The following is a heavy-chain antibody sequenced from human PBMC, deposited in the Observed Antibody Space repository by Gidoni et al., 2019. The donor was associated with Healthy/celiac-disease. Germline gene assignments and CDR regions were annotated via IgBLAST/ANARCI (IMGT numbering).Heavy chain of an antibody. D-gene: IGHD3-10*01. V-gene: IGHV1-2*02. Sequence: QVQLVQSGAEVKKPGASVQVSCKASGYPFTGYYMHWVRQAPGQGLEWMGWINPNSGGTNYAQKFQGRVTMTRDTSISTAYMELSRLRSDDTAVYYCARRPPGSGSKRLGMDVWGQGTTVTVSS. J-gene: IGHJ6*02. CDR3: ARRPPGSGSKRLGMDV. CDR1: GYPFTGYY. CDR2: INPNSGGT.